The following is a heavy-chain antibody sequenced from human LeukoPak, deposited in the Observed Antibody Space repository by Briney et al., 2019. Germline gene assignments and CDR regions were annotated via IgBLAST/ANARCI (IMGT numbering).Heavy chain of an antibody. CDR3: ARETPQYYDILTGYSSYYFDY. CDR2: IYYSGST. J-gene: IGHJ4*02. V-gene: IGHV4-59*01. CDR1: GGSISSYY. D-gene: IGHD3-9*01. Sequence: SETLSLTYTVSGGSISSYYWSWIRQPPGKGLEWIGYIYYSGSTNYNPSLKSRVTISVDTSKNQFSLKLSSVTAADTAVYYCARETPQYYDILTGYSSYYFDYWGQGTLVTVSS.